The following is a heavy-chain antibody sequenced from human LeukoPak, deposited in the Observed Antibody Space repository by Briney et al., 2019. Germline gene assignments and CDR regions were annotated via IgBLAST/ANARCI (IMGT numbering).Heavy chain of an antibody. CDR2: IYHSGST. V-gene: IGHV4-30-2*01. D-gene: IGHD6-19*01. CDR3: ATRSGWYGPFDY. CDR1: GGSISSGGYY. J-gene: IGHJ4*02. Sequence: SETLSLTCTVSGGSISSGGYYWSWIRQPPGKGLEWIGYIYHSGSTYYNPSLKSRVTISVDRSKNQFSLKLSSVTAADTAVYYCATRSGWYGPFDYWGQGTLVTVSS.